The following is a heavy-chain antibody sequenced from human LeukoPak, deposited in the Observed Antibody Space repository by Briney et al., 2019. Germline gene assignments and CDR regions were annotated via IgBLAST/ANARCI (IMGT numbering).Heavy chain of an antibody. CDR3: AREQYGDCYWHFDL. J-gene: IGHJ2*01. CDR1: GFTVSSNY. V-gene: IGHV3-53*01. Sequence: PGGSLRPSCAASGFTVSSNYMSWVPQAPGKGLEWVSVIYSGGSTYYADSVTGRFTISRDNPKNTLYLQMNSLRAEDTAVYYFAREQYGDCYWHFDLWGRGTLVTVSS. CDR2: IYSGGST. D-gene: IGHD4-17*01.